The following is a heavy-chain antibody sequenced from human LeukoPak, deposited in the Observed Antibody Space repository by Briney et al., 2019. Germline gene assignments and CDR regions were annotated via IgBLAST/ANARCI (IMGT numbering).Heavy chain of an antibody. CDR2: IYYSGST. J-gene: IGHJ6*03. CDR3: ARDRREMATIRGGAADYMDV. CDR1: GDSISSSNCY. V-gene: IGHV4-61*01. D-gene: IGHD5-24*01. Sequence: TSETLSLTCTVSGDSISSSNCYWGWIRQPPGKGLEWIGYIYYSGSTNYNPSLKSRVTISVDTSKNRFSLKLSSVTAADTAVYYCARDRREMATIRGGAADYMDVWGKGTTVTVSS.